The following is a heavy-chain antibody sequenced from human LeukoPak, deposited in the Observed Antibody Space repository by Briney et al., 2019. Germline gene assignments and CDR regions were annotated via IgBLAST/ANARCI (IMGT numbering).Heavy chain of an antibody. CDR1: GFTFSSYS. Sequence: PGGSLRLSCAASGFTFSSYSMKGVRQAPGKGVEWVSSISSSSYIYYADSVKGRFTISRDNAKNSLYLQMNSLRAEDTAVYYCAKDIPVDTAMEPEGIDYWGQGTLVTVSS. V-gene: IGHV3-21*01. CDR2: ISSSSYI. CDR3: AKDIPVDTAMEPEGIDY. J-gene: IGHJ4*02. D-gene: IGHD5-18*01.